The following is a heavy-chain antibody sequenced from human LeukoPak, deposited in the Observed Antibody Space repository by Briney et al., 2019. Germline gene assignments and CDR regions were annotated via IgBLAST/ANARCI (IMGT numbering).Heavy chain of an antibody. Sequence: ASVKVSCKASGYTFTSYYMHWVRQAPGQGLEWMGIIHPSGGSTNYAQKFQGRVTMTRDSSTSAVYMELSSLRSEDTAVYYCARDDSSGTNWFDPWGQGTLVTVSS. V-gene: IGHV1-46*01. CDR2: IHPSGGST. CDR1: GYTFTSYY. CDR3: ARDDSSGTNWFDP. J-gene: IGHJ5*02. D-gene: IGHD3-22*01.